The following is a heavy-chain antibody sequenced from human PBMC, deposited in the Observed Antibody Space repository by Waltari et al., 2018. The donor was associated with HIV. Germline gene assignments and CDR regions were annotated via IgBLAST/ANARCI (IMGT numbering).Heavy chain of an antibody. J-gene: IGHJ4*02. D-gene: IGHD3-16*01. CDR3: GRGGLRDY. V-gene: IGHV3-7*01. CDR1: GFRISSYS. Sequence: EVQLVDSGGGLVQPGGSLRISCAASGFRISSYSMGWVRQAPGEGLEWVAFIKEDGSEKTYVDSVKGRFTSSRDNAKNSLFLQMNNLRAEDTAVYYCGRGGLRDYWGQGTLVTVSS. CDR2: IKEDGSEK.